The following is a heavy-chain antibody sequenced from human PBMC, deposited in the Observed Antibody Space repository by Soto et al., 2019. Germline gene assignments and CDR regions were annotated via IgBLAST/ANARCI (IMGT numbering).Heavy chain of an antibody. Sequence: SETLSLTCAIYNSSLGAFHWTWIRQPPGKGLEWIGELIHGGSTNYNPSLKSRVTFSLDTSKSQFSLHVMSVTAADTAVYYCGRSPLIYDYVRQTWREVGVSFDVGGRGTSVTVSS. CDR1: NSSLGAFH. CDR2: LIHGGST. J-gene: IGHJ3*01. CDR3: GRSPLIYDYVRQTWREVGVSFDV. D-gene: IGHD3-10*02. V-gene: IGHV4-34*12.